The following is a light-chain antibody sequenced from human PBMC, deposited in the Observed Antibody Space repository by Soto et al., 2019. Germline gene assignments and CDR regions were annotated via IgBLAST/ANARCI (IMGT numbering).Light chain of an antibody. V-gene: IGKV3-11*01. J-gene: IGKJ2*01. CDR1: QSVSSY. CDR3: QQRSNWHRT. Sequence: EIVLTQSPATLSLSPGERATLSCRASQSVSSYLAWYRQKPGQAPRLLIYDASNRATGIPARFSGSGSGTDFTLTISSLEHEDVAVCYCQQRSNWHRTFGQGTKLEIK. CDR2: DAS.